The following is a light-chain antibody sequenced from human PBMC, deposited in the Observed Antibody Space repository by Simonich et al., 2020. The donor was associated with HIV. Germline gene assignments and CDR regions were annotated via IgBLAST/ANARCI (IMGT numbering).Light chain of an antibody. CDR2: DVS. Sequence: QSALTQPASVSGSPGQSITISCTGTSSYVGGYNYVCWYQQHPGKATKLMIYDVSKRPSGVSNRFAGSKSGNTASLTISGLQAEDEADYYCSTYTSSSTWVFGGGTKLTVL. J-gene: IGLJ2*01. V-gene: IGLV2-14*03. CDR3: STYTSSSTWV. CDR1: SSYVGGYNY.